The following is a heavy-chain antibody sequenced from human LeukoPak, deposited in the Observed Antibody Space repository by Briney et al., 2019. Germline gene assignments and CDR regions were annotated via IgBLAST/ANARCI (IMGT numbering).Heavy chain of an antibody. J-gene: IGHJ4*02. CDR3: ARDTYYDSSGYYSTGDFDY. CDR2: ISAYNGNT. D-gene: IGHD3-22*01. V-gene: IGHV1-18*04. CDR1: GYTFTGYY. Sequence: ASVKVSCKASGYTFTGYYMHWVRQAPGQGLEWMGWISAYNGNTNYAQKLQGRVTMTTDTSTSTAYMELRSLRSDDTAVYYCARDTYYDSSGYYSTGDFDYWGQGTLVTVSS.